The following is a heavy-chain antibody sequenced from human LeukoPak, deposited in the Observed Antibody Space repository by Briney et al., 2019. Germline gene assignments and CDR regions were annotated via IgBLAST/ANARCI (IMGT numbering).Heavy chain of an antibody. CDR2: TYSGGTT. J-gene: IGHJ6*02. V-gene: IGHV3-66*01. CDR3: ARDPSGTTIDNYYTLPKGLDV. D-gene: IGHD3-3*01. CDR1: GFTVTGSY. Sequence: GGSLRLSCAASGFTVTGSYINWVRQAPWKGLEWISVTYSGGTTYYSGSVKDRFIVSRDSSKYTLYLQMTSLTGEDTAIYYCARDPSGTTIDNYYTLPKGLDVWGQGTAVTVS.